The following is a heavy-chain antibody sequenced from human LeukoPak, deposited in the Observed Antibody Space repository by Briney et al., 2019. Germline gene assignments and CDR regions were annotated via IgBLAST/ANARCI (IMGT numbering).Heavy chain of an antibody. D-gene: IGHD2-2*01. CDR3: ARGRGGYCSSTSCPDFDY. Sequence: PGGSLRLSCAASGFTFSSYWMSWVRQAPGKGLEWVANIKQDGSEKYYVDSVKGRFTISRDNAKNSLYLQMNSLRAEDTAVYYCARGRGGYCSSTSCPDFDYWGQGTLVTVSS. CDR1: GFTFSSYW. V-gene: IGHV3-7*01. J-gene: IGHJ4*02. CDR2: IKQDGSEK.